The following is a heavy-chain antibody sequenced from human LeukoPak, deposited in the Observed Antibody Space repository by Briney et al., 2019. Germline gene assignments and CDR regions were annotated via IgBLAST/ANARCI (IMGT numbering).Heavy chain of an antibody. J-gene: IGHJ4*02. Sequence: GGSLRLSCAASGFTFSRYWMTWVRQAPGKGLEWVANIKQDGSEKYYVDSVKARFTISRDNAKNSLYLQMNSLRPDDTAVYYCARALADNRGYYLGFDYWGQGTLVTVSS. D-gene: IGHD3-22*01. V-gene: IGHV3-7*01. CDR3: ARALADNRGYYLGFDY. CDR1: GFTFSRYW. CDR2: IKQDGSEK.